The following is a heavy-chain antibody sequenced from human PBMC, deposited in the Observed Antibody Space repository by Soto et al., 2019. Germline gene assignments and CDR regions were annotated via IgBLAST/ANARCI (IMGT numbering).Heavy chain of an antibody. CDR3: ARTDNVGYYPH. CDR2: IFHTGTN. CDR1: GDSIISIYH. Sequence: SETLSLTCPVSGDSIISIYHLAWIRQTPGRSLEWIASIFHTGTNYYTPSLKSRVTISVETCKNQFSLRLSSVTAAQTAVYYCARTDNVGYYPHCGQGNMVTVSS. V-gene: IGHV4-38-2*01. D-gene: IGHD3-3*01. J-gene: IGHJ4*02.